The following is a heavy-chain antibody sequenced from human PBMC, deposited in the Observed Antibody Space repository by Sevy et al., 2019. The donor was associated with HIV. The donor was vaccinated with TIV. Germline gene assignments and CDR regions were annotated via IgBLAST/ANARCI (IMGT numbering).Heavy chain of an antibody. CDR3: ARLGLAAAGTYGMDV. CDR1: GGSISSSNYY. CDR2: IYYLGSA. V-gene: IGHV4-39*01. D-gene: IGHD6-13*01. Sequence: QSQTLSLTCTVSGGSISSSNYYWGWIRQSPGKGLEWIASIYYLGSAYYNPSLRSRFTISVDTSKNQFFLKLSSVTAAETAVYYCARLGLAAAGTYGMDVWGHGTTVTVSS. J-gene: IGHJ6*02.